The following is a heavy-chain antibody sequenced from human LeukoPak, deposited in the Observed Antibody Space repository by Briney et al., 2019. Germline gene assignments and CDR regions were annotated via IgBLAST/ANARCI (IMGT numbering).Heavy chain of an antibody. CDR2: ISYDGSNE. CDR3: AKEEAADGDAFDI. D-gene: IGHD6-13*01. V-gene: IGHV3-30*18. Sequence: SGGSLRLSCAASVFTFSSYGMHWVRQAPGKGLEWVTVISYDGSNEYFADSVKGRFTISRDNSKNTLYLQMSSLRAEDTAVYYCAKEEAADGDAFDIWGQGTMVTVSS. CDR1: VFTFSSYG. J-gene: IGHJ3*02.